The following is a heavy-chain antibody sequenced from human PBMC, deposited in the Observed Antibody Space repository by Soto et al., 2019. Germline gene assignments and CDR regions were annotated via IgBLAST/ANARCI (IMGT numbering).Heavy chain of an antibody. CDR1: GFTVSSNY. D-gene: IGHD3-10*01. CDR3: ARDLFSWFVSGCYYYYHMDV. V-gene: IGHV3-66*01. CDR2: IYSGGST. J-gene: IGHJ6*03. Sequence: GGSLRLSCAASGFTVSSNYMSWVRQAPGKGLEWVSVIYSGGSTYYADSVKGRFTISRDNSKNTLYLQMNSLRAEDTAVYYCARDLFSWFVSGCYYYYHMDVWGEGTTVTVS.